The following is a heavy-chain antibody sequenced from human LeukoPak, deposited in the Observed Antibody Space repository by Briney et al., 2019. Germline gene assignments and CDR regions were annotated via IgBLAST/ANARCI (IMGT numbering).Heavy chain of an antibody. V-gene: IGHV3-48*02. CDR3: ARGRYCSSASCYFDS. CDR1: GFTFSTYS. J-gene: IGHJ4*02. D-gene: IGHD2-2*01. CDR2: ISSSSSTI. Sequence: PGRSLRLSCAASGFTFSTYSMNWVRQAPGKGLEWISYISSSSSTIYYADSVKGRFTISRDNAKNSLYLQMDSLRDEDTAVYYCARGRYCSSASCYFDSWGQGTLVTVSS.